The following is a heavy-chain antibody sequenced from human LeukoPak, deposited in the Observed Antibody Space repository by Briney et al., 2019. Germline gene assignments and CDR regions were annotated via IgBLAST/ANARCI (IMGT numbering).Heavy chain of an antibody. V-gene: IGHV5-10-1*01. CDR3: AIGASHRVNSSGLL. CDR1: GYSFTSYW. Sequence: GESLRISRKGSGYSFTSYWISWVRQMPGKGLEWMGRIDPSDSYTNYSPSFQGHVTISADKSISTAYLQWSSLKASDTAMYYCAIGASHRVNSSGLLWGQGTLVTVSS. D-gene: IGHD6-19*01. J-gene: IGHJ4*02. CDR2: IDPSDSYT.